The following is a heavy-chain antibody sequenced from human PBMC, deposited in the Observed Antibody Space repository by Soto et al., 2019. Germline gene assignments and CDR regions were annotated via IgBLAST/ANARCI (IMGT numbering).Heavy chain of an antibody. CDR3: ARGPHFAIVSTGVYLFDP. J-gene: IGHJ5*02. Sequence: ASVKVSCKASGYTLPFTNYDIVWVRQTTGQGLEWVGRMSPDSGDTAYAEKFRGRVTVTGDTSISTVYMELRGLTSEDTGVYYCARGPHFAIVSTGVYLFDPWGQGTPVTVSS. CDR1: GYTLPFTNYD. CDR2: MSPDSGDT. V-gene: IGHV1-8*01. D-gene: IGHD1-26*01.